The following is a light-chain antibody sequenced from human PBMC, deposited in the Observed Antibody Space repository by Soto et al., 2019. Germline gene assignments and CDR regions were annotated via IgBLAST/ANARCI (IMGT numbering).Light chain of an antibody. CDR3: QVWDRSSDHRVV. V-gene: IGLV3-21*04. Sequence: SYELTQPPSVSVAPGKTARISCERNNIGTKSVHWYQQKPGQAPVLVIYYDSARPSGIPERFSGSNAGNTATLTISTVEAGDEADYYCQVWDRSSDHRVVLGGGTQLTVL. CDR1: NIGTKS. CDR2: YDS. J-gene: IGLJ2*01.